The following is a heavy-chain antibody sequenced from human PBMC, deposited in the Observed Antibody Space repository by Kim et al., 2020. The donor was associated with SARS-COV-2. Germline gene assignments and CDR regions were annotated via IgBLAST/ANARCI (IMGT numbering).Heavy chain of an antibody. J-gene: IGHJ4*02. CDR2: ISWNSGSI. CDR1: GFTFGDYA. CDR3: AKGDKNKHTAYYDFWSGYYTGIVSRLDY. D-gene: IGHD3-3*01. V-gene: IGHV3-9*01. Sequence: GGSLRLSCAASGFTFGDYAMHWVRQAPGKGLEWVSGISWNSGSIGYADSVKGRFTISRDNAKNSLYLQMNSLRAEDTALYYCAKGDKNKHTAYYDFWSGYYTGIVSRLDYWGQGTLVTVSS.